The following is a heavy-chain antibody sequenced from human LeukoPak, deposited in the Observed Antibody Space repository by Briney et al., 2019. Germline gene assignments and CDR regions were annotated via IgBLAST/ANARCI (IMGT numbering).Heavy chain of an antibody. Sequence: GGSLRLSCAASGFTFSSYGMSWVRQAPGKGLEWVSAISGSGGSTYYADSVKGRFTISRDNSKNTLYLQMNSLRAEDTAVYYCAKDQAAMRVWTYYMDVWGKGTTVTISS. CDR2: ISGSGGST. CDR1: GFTFSSYG. J-gene: IGHJ6*03. D-gene: IGHD5-18*01. CDR3: AKDQAAMRVWTYYMDV. V-gene: IGHV3-23*01.